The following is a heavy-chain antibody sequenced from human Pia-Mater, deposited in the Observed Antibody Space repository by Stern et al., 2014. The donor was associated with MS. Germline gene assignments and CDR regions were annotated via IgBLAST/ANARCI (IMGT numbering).Heavy chain of an antibody. V-gene: IGHV4-61*01. D-gene: IGHD2/OR15-2a*01. CDR3: ARNFKYSTWDY. Sequence: QLQLQESGPGLVKPSGTLYLTCRVSGESVGSGSYYWSWIRQAPGKGLEWIGYFYYNGITDYNPSLKSRVSISGDTKTNQFSLKLTSVTAADTAVYYCARNFKYSTWDYWGQGALVTISS. CDR2: FYYNGIT. J-gene: IGHJ4*02. CDR1: GESVGSGSYY.